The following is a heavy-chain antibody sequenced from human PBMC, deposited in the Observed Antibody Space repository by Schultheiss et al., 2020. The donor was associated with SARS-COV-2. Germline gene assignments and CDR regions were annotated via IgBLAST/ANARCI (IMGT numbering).Heavy chain of an antibody. CDR3: ARHRDHYDSSGYEFDP. D-gene: IGHD3-22*01. J-gene: IGHJ5*02. CDR2: ISSSSSYI. CDR1: GFTFSNYY. Sequence: GGSLRLSCAASGFTFSNYYMNWVRQAPGKGLEWVSSISSSSSYIYYADSVKGRFTISKDNTKNSLYLQMNSLRAEDTAVYYCARHRDHYDSSGYEFDPWGQGTLVTVSS. V-gene: IGHV3-21*01.